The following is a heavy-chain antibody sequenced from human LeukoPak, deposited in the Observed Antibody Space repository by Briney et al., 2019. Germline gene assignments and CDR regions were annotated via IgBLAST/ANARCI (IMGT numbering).Heavy chain of an antibody. CDR3: AGSPKWESNFDY. CDR1: GGSISSGDYY. V-gene: IGHV4-30-4*08. Sequence: SETLSLTCTVSGGSISSGDYYWSWIRQPPGKGLEWIGYIYYSGSTYYNPSLKSRVTISVDTSKNQFSLKLSSVTAADTAVYYWAGSPKWESNFDYWGQGTLVTVSS. CDR2: IYYSGST. D-gene: IGHD1-26*01. J-gene: IGHJ4*02.